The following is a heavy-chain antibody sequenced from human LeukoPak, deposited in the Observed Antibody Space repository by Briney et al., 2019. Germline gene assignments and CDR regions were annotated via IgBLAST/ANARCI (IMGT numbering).Heavy chain of an antibody. V-gene: IGHV3-23*01. J-gene: IGHJ4*02. CDR1: GLTFSNYA. D-gene: IGHD3-22*01. CDR3: AISGFGPIDY. Sequence: GGSLRLSCAASGLTFSNYAMTWVRQAPGKGLEWVSGISGSGSSTYYADSVKGRFTISRDNSKNTLYLQMNSLRAEDTAVYYCAISGFGPIDYWGQGNLVTVSS. CDR2: ISGSGSST.